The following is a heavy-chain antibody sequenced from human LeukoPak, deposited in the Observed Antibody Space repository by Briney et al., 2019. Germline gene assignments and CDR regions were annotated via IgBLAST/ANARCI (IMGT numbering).Heavy chain of an antibody. D-gene: IGHD2-2*01. V-gene: IGHV6-1*01. J-gene: IGHJ5*02. CDR1: GDSVSSNSVT. CDR3: ARRLTQYDCFDP. Sequence: SQTLSLTCAISGDSVSSNSVTWNWIRQSPSRGLEWLGRTYYRSTWYNDYAVPVRGRITVNPDTSKNQFSLHLNSVTPEDTAVYYCARRLTQYDCFDPWGQGILVTVSS. CDR2: TYYRSTWYN.